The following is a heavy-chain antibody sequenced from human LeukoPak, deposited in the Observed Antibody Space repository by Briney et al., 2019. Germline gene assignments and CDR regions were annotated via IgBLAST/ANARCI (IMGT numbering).Heavy chain of an antibody. J-gene: IGHJ4*02. Sequence: SETLSLSCTVSGGSISSNSYYWGWIHQPPGKGLEWIGSIYYSGSTYYNPSLKSRVTISVDTSKNQFSLKLSSVTAADTAVYYCARLYSYLVYYFDYWGQGTLVTVSS. D-gene: IGHD5-18*01. CDR1: GGSISSNSYY. V-gene: IGHV4-39*01. CDR3: ARLYSYLVYYFDY. CDR2: IYYSGST.